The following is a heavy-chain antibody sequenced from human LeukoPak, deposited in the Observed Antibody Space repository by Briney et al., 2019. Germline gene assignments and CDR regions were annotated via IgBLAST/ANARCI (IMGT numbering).Heavy chain of an antibody. Sequence: GEPLKISCKGSGYSFTSYWIGWVRQMPGKGLEWMGIIYPGDSDTRYSPSFQGQVTISADKSIRTAYLQWNSLKTSDTAMYYCVRQRGSSGTINHFDPWGQGTLVTVSS. CDR1: GYSFTSYW. V-gene: IGHV5-51*01. J-gene: IGHJ5*02. CDR2: IYPGDSDT. D-gene: IGHD3-10*01. CDR3: VRQRGSSGTINHFDP.